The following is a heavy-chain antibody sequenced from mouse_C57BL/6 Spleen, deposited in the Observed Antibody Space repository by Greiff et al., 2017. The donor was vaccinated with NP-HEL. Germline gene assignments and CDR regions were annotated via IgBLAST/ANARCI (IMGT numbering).Heavy chain of an antibody. CDR1: GYTFTDYY. Sequence: EVQLQQSGPELVKPGASVKISCKASGYTFTDYYMNWVKQSHGKSLEWIGDINPNNGGTSYNQKFKGKATLTVDKSSSTAYMELRSLTSEDSAVYYCARSEGTTVVDAMDYWGQGTSVTVSS. J-gene: IGHJ4*01. CDR2: INPNNGGT. V-gene: IGHV1-26*01. CDR3: ARSEGTTVVDAMDY. D-gene: IGHD1-1*01.